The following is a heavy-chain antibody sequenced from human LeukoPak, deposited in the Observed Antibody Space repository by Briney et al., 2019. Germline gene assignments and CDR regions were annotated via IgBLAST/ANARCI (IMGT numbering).Heavy chain of an antibody. J-gene: IGHJ4*02. Sequence: GRSLRLSCAASGFSFSSYAIHWVRQAPGKGLEWVAAISYDGSKKYYADSVKGRFTISRDNSKNTLYLQMDSLRNEDTAVYYCARPQAYYFDYWGQGTLVTVSS. CDR1: GFSFSSYA. CDR3: ARPQAYYFDY. CDR2: ISYDGSKK. V-gene: IGHV3-30*01.